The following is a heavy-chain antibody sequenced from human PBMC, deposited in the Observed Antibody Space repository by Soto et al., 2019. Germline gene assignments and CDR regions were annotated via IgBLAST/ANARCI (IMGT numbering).Heavy chain of an antibody. D-gene: IGHD4-4*01. CDR1: GFTFSNAW. J-gene: IGHJ6*02. Sequence: EVQLVESGGGLVKPGGSLRLSCAASGFTFSNAWMSWVRQAPGKGLEWVGRIKSKTDGGTTDYAAPVKGRFTISRDDSKNTLYLQMNSLKTEDTAVYYCTKGPPFYSNYEDYYYYGMDVWGQGTTVTVSS. CDR3: TKGPPFYSNYEDYYYYGMDV. V-gene: IGHV3-15*01. CDR2: IKSKTDGGTT.